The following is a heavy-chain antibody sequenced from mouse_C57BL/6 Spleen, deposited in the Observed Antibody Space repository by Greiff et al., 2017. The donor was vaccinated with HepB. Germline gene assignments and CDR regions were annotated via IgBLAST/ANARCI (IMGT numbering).Heavy chain of an antibody. J-gene: IGHJ4*01. CDR3: TRNYYYGSSYVEGAMDY. CDR1: GFTFSSYA. D-gene: IGHD1-1*01. Sequence: EVQLVESGEGLVKPGGSLKLSCAASGFTFSSYAMSWVRQTPEKRLEWVAYISSGGDYIYYADTVKGRFTISRDNARNTLYLQMSSLKSEDTAMYYCTRNYYYGSSYVEGAMDYWGQGTSVTVSS. CDR2: ISSGGDYI. V-gene: IGHV5-9-1*02.